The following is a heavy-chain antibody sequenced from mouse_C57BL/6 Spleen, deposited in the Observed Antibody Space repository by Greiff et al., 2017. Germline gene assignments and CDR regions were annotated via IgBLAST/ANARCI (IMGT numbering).Heavy chain of an antibody. CDR3: ARRNNRDYDEYYFDY. V-gene: IGHV1-26*01. J-gene: IGHJ2*01. D-gene: IGHD2-4*01. Sequence: EVQLQQSGPELVKPGASVKISCKASGYTFTDYYMNWVKQSHGKSLEWIGDINPNNGGTSYNQKFKGKATLTVDKSSSTAYMELRSLTSEDSAVYYCARRNNRDYDEYYFDYWGQGTTLTVSS. CDR1: GYTFTDYY. CDR2: INPNNGGT.